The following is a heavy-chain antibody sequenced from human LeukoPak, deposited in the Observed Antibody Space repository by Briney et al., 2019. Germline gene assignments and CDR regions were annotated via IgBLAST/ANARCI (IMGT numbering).Heavy chain of an antibody. Sequence: PGGSLRPSCAASGFSFSSYAMSWVRQAPGKGLEWVSTISGSGGSTYYADSVKGRFTISRDNSKNTLYLQMNSLRAEDTAVYYRAKGGSSGYYNHFDYWGQGTLVTVSS. V-gene: IGHV3-23*01. CDR3: AKGGSSGYYNHFDY. CDR1: GFSFSSYA. J-gene: IGHJ4*02. D-gene: IGHD3-22*01. CDR2: ISGSGGST.